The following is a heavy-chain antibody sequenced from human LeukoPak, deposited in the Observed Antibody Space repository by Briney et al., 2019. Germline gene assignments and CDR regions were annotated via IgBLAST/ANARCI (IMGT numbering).Heavy chain of an antibody. CDR3: ATDPTLGAPDYFDY. J-gene: IGHJ4*01. CDR1: GFTISSYA. Sequence: GGSLRLSCAASGFTISSYAMHWVRQAPGNGLERVAVIPYDGSNKYYADSANGRFTTSRDNSKNTLYLQMNSLRVDDTAVYYCATDPTLGAPDYFDYWGHGTLVTVSS. V-gene: IGHV3-30*04. D-gene: IGHD1-26*01. CDR2: IPYDGSNK.